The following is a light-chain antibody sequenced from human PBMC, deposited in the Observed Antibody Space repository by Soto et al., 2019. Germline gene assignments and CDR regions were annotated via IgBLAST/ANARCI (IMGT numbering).Light chain of an antibody. CDR3: QQYGSSPLT. J-gene: IGKJ4*01. V-gene: IGKV3-20*01. Sequence: ESVLTHSPGALSLSPGERATLSCRASQSVSSSYLAWYQQKPGQAPRLLIYGASSRATGIPDRFSGSGSGTDFTLTISRLEPEDFAVYYCQQYGSSPLTFGGGTKWIS. CDR1: QSVSSSY. CDR2: GAS.